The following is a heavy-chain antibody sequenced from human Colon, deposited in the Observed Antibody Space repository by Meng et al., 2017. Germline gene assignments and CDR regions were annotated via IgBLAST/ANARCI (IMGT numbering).Heavy chain of an antibody. V-gene: IGHV3-23*01. J-gene: IGHJ6*02. CDR3: HLLVAGRGVFYFYSGFDV. D-gene: IGHD6-19*01. CDR2: ISASGDRT. CDR1: GFSFSSSA. Sequence: GGSLRLSCAASGFSFSSSAMGWVRQSPGKGLEWVSTISASGDRTFYADSVKGRFTISRDNSRNRLYLQMKSLRAEDTAVYYCHLLVAGRGVFYFYSGFDVWGQGTTVTVSS.